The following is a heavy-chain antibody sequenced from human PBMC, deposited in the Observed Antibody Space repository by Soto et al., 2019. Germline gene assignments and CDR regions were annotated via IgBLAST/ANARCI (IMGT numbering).Heavy chain of an antibody. Sequence: SETLSLTCTVSGGTISSTGHYWAWIRQPPGKGLEWIGSIFYTGTTPYNPSLKSRVTISVDTSKNQFSLKLTSVTAADTAVYFCSRQIFYYGSGSDFWGRGTLVTVSS. CDR2: IFYTGTT. V-gene: IGHV4-39*01. CDR1: GGTISSTGHY. D-gene: IGHD3-10*01. CDR3: SRQIFYYGSGSDF. J-gene: IGHJ4*02.